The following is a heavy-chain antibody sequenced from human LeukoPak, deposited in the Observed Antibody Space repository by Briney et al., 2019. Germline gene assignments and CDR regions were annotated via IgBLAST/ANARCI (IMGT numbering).Heavy chain of an antibody. CDR3: ARVVLGATAGY. CDR2: ISSSSSTI. D-gene: IGHD1-26*01. V-gene: IGHV3-48*01. J-gene: IGHJ4*02. CDR1: GFTFSSYS. Sequence: GGSLRLSCAASGFTFSSYSMNWVRQAPGKGLEWVSYISSSSSTIYYADSVKGRFTISRDNAKNSLYLQMNGLRAEDTAVYYCARVVLGATAGYWGQGTLVTVSS.